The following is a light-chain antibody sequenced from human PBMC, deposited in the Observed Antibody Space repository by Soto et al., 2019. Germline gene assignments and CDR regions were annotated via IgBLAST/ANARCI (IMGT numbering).Light chain of an antibody. V-gene: IGKV3-20*01. CDR1: QSVSSSY. J-gene: IGKJ5*01. CDR3: QQYGSSFSTT. CDR2: GAS. Sequence: EIVLTQSPGTLSLSPGERATLSGRASQSVSSSYLAWYQQKPCQAPRLLIYGASSRATGIPDRFSGSGSGTDFTLTISRLEPEDFAVYYCQQYGSSFSTTFGQGTRLEIK.